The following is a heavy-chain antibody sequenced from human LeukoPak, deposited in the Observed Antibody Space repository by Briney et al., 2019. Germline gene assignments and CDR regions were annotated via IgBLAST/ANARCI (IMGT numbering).Heavy chain of an antibody. J-gene: IGHJ5*02. V-gene: IGHV1-2*06. D-gene: IGHD2-15*01. CDR2: INPNSGGT. Sequence: ASVKVSCKASGYTFTGYYIHWVRQAPGQGLEWTGRINPNSGGTNYAQKFQGRVTMTRDTSISTAYMELSRLRSDDTAVYYCARACSGGSCYSDDWIDPWGQGTLVTVSS. CDR3: ARACSGGSCYSDDWIDP. CDR1: GYTFTGYY.